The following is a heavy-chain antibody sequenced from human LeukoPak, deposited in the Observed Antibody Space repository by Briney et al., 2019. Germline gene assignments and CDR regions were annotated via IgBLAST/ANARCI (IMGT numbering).Heavy chain of an antibody. CDR3: ARAGGWYRYFDY. CDR1: GFTFSSYA. D-gene: IGHD6-19*01. Sequence: GRSLRLSCAASGFTFSSYAMHWVRQASGKGLDWVAVISYDGSNKYYADSVKGRFTISRDNSKNTLYLQMNSLRAEDTAVYYCARAGGWYRYFDYWGQGTLVTVSS. CDR2: ISYDGSNK. V-gene: IGHV3-30*04. J-gene: IGHJ4*02.